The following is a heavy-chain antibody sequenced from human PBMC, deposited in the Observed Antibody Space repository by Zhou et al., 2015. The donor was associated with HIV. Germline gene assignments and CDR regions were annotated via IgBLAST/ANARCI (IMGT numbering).Heavy chain of an antibody. V-gene: IGHV1-46*01. Sequence: QVQLVQSGAEVKKPGASVKVSCKASGYTFTSYYMHWVRQAPGQGLEWMGIINPSGGSTSYAQKFQGRVTMTRDTSTSTVYMELSSLRSEDTAVYYCASRNYDILTGYYNYAFDIWGQGTMVTVSS. CDR3: ASRNYDILTGYYNYAFDI. CDR1: GYTFTSYY. CDR2: INPSGGST. J-gene: IGHJ3*02. D-gene: IGHD3-9*01.